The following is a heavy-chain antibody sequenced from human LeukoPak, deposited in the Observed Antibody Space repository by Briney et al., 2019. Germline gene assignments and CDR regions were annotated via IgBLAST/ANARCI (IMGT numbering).Heavy chain of an antibody. J-gene: IGHJ6*04. D-gene: IGHD3-3*01. CDR3: AADQAHDFWSGFLPDV. V-gene: IGHV1-58*01. CDR2: IVVGSGNT. Sequence: ASVKVSCKASGFTFTSSAVQWVRQARGQRLEWIGWIVVGSGNTNYAQKFQERVTITRDMSTSTAYMELSSLRSEDTAVYYCAADQAHDFWSGFLPDVWGKGTTVTVSS. CDR1: GFTFTSSA.